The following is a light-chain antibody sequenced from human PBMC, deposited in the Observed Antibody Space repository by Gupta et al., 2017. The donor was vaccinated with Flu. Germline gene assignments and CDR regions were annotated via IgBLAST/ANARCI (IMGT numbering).Light chain of an antibody. CDR1: SSDVGGYNY. CDR3: SSFTSSDTWV. J-gene: IGLJ3*02. CDR2: EVS. Sequence: QSALTQPASVSGSPGQSITISCTGTSSDVGGYNYVSWYQQYTGKAPKLMIYEVSNRPSGVSNRFSGSKSANTASLTISGLQAEDEANYYCSSFTSSDTWVFGGGTKLNVL. V-gene: IGLV2-14*01.